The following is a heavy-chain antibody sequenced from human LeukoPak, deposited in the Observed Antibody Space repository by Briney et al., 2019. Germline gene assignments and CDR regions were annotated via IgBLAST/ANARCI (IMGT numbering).Heavy chain of an antibody. Sequence: GGSLRLSCAASGFTFSNYWMHWVRQAPGKGLVWVSRINSDGNRTNYADFVKGRFTISRDNAKNTLYLQMNSLRAEDTAVYYCAKDRAAYSSGWSPQDYWGQGTLVTVSS. J-gene: IGHJ4*02. V-gene: IGHV3-74*01. CDR3: AKDRAAYSSGWSPQDY. CDR2: INSDGNRT. CDR1: GFTFSNYW. D-gene: IGHD6-19*01.